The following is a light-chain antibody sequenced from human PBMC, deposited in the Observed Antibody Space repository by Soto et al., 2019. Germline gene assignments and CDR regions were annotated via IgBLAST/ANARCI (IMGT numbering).Light chain of an antibody. CDR2: TSS. CDR3: PQNYSTLPS. V-gene: IGKV1-39*01. Sequence: DIPVTQSPSSLSASVGDRVTITCRASQSIRTYLNWYQQRPGKPPKLLIHTSSTLQTGVPSRFSGSGSGTDFTLTISSLQPEDFATYSCPQNYSTLPSLGPGTKLEIK. J-gene: IGKJ2*03. CDR1: QSIRTY.